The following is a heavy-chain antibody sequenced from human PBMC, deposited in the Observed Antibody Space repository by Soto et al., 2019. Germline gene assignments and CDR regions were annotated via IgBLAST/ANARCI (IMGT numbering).Heavy chain of an antibody. CDR3: ARDSDGDDSSGYPDY. Sequence: SVKVSCKASGGTFSSYAISWVRQAPGQGLEWMGGIIPIFGTANYAQKFQGRVTITADESTSTAYMELSSLRSEDTAVYYCARDSDGDDSSGYPDYWGQGTLVTVSS. D-gene: IGHD3-22*01. V-gene: IGHV1-69*13. J-gene: IGHJ4*02. CDR1: GGTFSSYA. CDR2: IIPIFGTA.